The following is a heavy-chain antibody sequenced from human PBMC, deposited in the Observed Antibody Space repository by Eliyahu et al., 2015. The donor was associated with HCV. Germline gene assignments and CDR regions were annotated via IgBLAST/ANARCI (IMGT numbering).Heavy chain of an antibody. CDR2: INGDASDS. CDR1: GFTFXSXW. V-gene: IGHV3-74*01. D-gene: IGHD3-22*01. Sequence: EVQLVESGGDLVQPGGSLRLSCVASGFTFXSXWMHWXRQAPGKGLEWVSRINGDASDSHYADSVKGRFTISRDNAKNTLYLQMNSLRDEDTAVYYCARMGQYESSGYYGYTHLWGQGTLVTVSS. J-gene: IGHJ1*01. CDR3: ARMGQYESSGYYGYTHL.